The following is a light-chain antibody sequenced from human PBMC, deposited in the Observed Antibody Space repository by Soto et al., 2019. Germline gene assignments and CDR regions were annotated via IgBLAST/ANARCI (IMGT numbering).Light chain of an antibody. CDR2: DAS. V-gene: IGKV1-33*01. J-gene: IGKJ5*01. Sequence: IHVSLAPATVSGSVGGRVAITNQASQDIRYYLNWYQQKTGQAPKLLIYDASQLETGVPSRFSGSGSGTDFTFTINNLQPEDIGPYYCQLYNGFPITFGQGTRLEIK. CDR3: QLYNGFPIT. CDR1: QDIRYY.